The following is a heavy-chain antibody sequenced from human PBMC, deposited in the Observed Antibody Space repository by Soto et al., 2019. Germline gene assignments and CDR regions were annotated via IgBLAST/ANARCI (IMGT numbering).Heavy chain of an antibody. D-gene: IGHD6-19*01. CDR3: GRAYGPGIAVAGTTVDAFDI. J-gene: IGHJ3*02. Sequence: ASVKVSCKASGYTFTGYYMHWVRQAPGQGLEWMGWINPNSGGTNYAQKFQGWVTMTRDTSISTAYMELSRLRSDDTAVYYCGRAYGPGIAVAGTTVDAFDIWGQGTMVTVSS. CDR1: GYTFTGYY. CDR2: INPNSGGT. V-gene: IGHV1-2*04.